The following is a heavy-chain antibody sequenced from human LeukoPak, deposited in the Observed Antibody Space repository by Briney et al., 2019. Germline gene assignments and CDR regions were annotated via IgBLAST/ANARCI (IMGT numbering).Heavy chain of an antibody. CDR1: GGSFSGYY. V-gene: IGHV4-34*01. J-gene: IGHJ1*01. CDR3: ARGSPTQYCSGGSCYSGYFQH. Sequence: SETLSLTCAVYGGSFSGYYWSWIRQPPGKGLEWIGEINHSGSTNYNPSLKSRVTISVDTSKSQFSLKLNSVTAADTAVYYCARGSPTQYCSGGSCYSGYFQHWGQGTLVTVSS. CDR2: INHSGST. D-gene: IGHD2-15*01.